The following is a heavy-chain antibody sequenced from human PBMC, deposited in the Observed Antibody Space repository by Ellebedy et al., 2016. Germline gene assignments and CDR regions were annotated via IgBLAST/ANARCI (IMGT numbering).Heavy chain of an antibody. CDR2: ISGSGGST. CDR1: GFTFSSYA. V-gene: IGHV3-23*01. Sequence: GGSLRLXXAASGFTFSSYAMSWVRQAPGKGLEWVSAISGSGGSTYYADSVKGRFTISRDNAKNSLYLQMNSLRAEDTALYYCAKGVMVYAIDYFDYWGQGTLVTVSS. D-gene: IGHD2-8*01. CDR3: AKGVMVYAIDYFDY. J-gene: IGHJ4*02.